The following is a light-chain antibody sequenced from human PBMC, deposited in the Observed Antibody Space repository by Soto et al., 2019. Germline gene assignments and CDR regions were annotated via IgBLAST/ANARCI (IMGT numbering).Light chain of an antibody. V-gene: IGKV1-5*01. CDR1: QSISNW. Sequence: DIQMTQSPSTLSASVGDRVTITCRASQSISNWLAWYQQKPGKAPNLLIYDASSLDSGVPSRFSGSGSATEFTLTISSLQPDDFATYYYQQYSVYPATFGQGTKLEIK. CDR3: QQYSVYPAT. CDR2: DAS. J-gene: IGKJ2*01.